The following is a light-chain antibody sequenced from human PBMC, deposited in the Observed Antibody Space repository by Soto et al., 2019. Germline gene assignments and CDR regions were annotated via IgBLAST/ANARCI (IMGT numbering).Light chain of an antibody. CDR1: QTLLHITGETF. CDR3: MQSTQLPPT. Sequence: DVVITQTQLSLPVAPGQPASISCKSSQTLLHITGETFLFWYLQKPGQSPQLLIYEVSTRVSGVPDRFSGSGSGTDFTLEISRVETDDVGIYYCMQSTQLPPTFGQGTRLEIK. J-gene: IGKJ5*01. V-gene: IGKV2D-29*02. CDR2: EVS.